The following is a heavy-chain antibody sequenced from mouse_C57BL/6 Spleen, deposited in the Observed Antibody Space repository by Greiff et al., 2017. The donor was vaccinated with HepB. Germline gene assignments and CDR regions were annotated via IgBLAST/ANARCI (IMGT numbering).Heavy chain of an antibody. J-gene: IGHJ1*03. V-gene: IGHV1-53*01. D-gene: IGHD2-3*01. CDR2: INPSNGGT. CDR3: ALYDGYDDCDCDV. CDR1: GYTFTSYW. Sequence: QVQLQQPGTELVKPGASVKLSCKASGYTFTSYWMHWVKQRPEQGLEWIGNINPSNGGTNYNEKFKSKATLTVDKSSSTAYMQLSSLTSEDSAVYDCALYDGYDDCDCDVWGTGTTVTVSS.